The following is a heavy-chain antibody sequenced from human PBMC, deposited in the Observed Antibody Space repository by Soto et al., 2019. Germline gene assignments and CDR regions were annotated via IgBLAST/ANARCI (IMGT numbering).Heavy chain of an antibody. D-gene: IGHD4-17*01. Sequence: PSETLSLTCTVSGGSLSSYYWTWIRQPPGKGLEWIGYTYYSGNTNYNPSLKSRVTISVDTSKNQFSLKLGSVTAADTAAYYCAKLPWADYGGIFDPWGQGTLVTVSS. J-gene: IGHJ5*02. V-gene: IGHV4-59*01. CDR3: AKLPWADYGGIFDP. CDR1: GGSLSSYY. CDR2: TYYSGNT.